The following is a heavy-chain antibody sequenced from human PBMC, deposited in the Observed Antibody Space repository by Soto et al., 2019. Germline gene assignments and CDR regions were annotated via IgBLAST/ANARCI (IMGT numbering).Heavy chain of an antibody. V-gene: IGHV3-72*01. CDR2: SRNKANSYTT. D-gene: IGHD2-2*01. J-gene: IGHJ3*01. CDR3: ARDPRVPATTDAFDL. CDR1: GFTFSDHY. Sequence: PGGSLRLSCAASGFTFSDHYMDWVRQAPGKGLEWVGRSRNKANSYTTEYAASVKGRFTISRDDSKNSLSLQMNSLKTEDTAVYYCARDPRVPATTDAFDLWGQGTMVTVSS.